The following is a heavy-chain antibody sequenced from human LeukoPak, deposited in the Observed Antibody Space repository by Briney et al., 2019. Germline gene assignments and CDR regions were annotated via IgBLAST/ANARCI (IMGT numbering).Heavy chain of an antibody. CDR2: VNTNTENP. CDR1: GYTFTTYA. CDR3: ARGTGYSSSLPPH. Sequence: SVNVSCKASGYTFTTYAMNWVRQAPRQPLEWMGWVNTNTENPTYAQGFTGRFVFSLDNSVSTAYLQISSIKTEDTAVYYCARGTGYSSSLPPHWGEGTLVTVSS. J-gene: IGHJ4*02. D-gene: IGHD6-13*01. V-gene: IGHV7-4-1*02.